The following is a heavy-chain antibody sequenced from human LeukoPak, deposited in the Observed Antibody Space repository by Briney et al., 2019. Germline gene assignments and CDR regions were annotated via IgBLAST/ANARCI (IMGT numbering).Heavy chain of an antibody. CDR3: ARWYCSNNICVHMDV. V-gene: IGHV4-59*08. D-gene: IGHD2-2*01. CDR1: GDSISSYY. CDR2: VHYSGSS. Sequence: PSETLSLTCTVSGDSISSYYWSWIRQPPGKGLEWIGYVHYSGSSAYIASLKSRVTMSVDMSKNQFSLSLTSVTAADTALYYCARWYCSNNICVHMDVWGKGTTVTVFS. J-gene: IGHJ6*03.